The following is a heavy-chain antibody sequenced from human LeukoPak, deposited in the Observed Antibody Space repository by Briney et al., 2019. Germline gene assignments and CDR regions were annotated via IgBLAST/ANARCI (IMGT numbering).Heavy chain of an antibody. J-gene: IGHJ4*02. Sequence: PGGSLRLSYAASGFTFSDSYMNWIRQAPGKGLEWVSYISSSGSAIYYADSVKGRFTISRDNAKNSLYLQMNSLRAEDTAVYYCARDYPEIWFGEPILPGSFGYWGQGTLVTVSS. D-gene: IGHD3-10*01. V-gene: IGHV3-11*01. CDR3: ARDYPEIWFGEPILPGSFGY. CDR2: ISSSGSAI. CDR1: GFTFSDSY.